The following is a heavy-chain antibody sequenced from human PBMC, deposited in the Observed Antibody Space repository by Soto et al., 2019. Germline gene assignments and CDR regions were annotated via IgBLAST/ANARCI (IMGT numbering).Heavy chain of an antibody. Sequence: QVQLQESGPGLVKPSQTLSLTCTVSGDSISGGDYYWSWIRQPPRKGLEWIGYIYYSGNTYYNPSLKSRATISVDTSQNQFSLRLSSVTAADTAVYYCARHSDSSGGFDYWGQGTKVTVSS. CDR2: IYYSGNT. J-gene: IGHJ4*02. V-gene: IGHV4-30-4*01. CDR3: ARHSDSSGGFDY. D-gene: IGHD3-22*01. CDR1: GDSISGGDYY.